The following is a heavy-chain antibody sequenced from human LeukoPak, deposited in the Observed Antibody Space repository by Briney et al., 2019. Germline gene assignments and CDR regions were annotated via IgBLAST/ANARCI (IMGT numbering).Heavy chain of an antibody. Sequence: GGSLRLSCTASGFAFAEHGMSWVRQVPGKGLEWDSGINWCGGSTGYADPLRDRFTISRDNDKNSLYLQMDSLRAEDTALYYCARAPITSPFYFDYWGQGTLVTVSS. CDR2: INWCGGST. D-gene: IGHD2-2*01. CDR3: ARAPITSPFYFDY. V-gene: IGHV3-20*04. J-gene: IGHJ4*02. CDR1: GFAFAEHG.